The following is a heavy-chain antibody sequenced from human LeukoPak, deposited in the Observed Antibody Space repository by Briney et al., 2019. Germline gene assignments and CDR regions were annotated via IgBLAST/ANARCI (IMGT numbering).Heavy chain of an antibody. CDR1: GGSISSYY. J-gene: IGHJ1*01. CDR2: IYSSGNT. Sequence: ASETLSLTCIVSGGSISSYYWSWIRQPAGKGLEWIGRIYSSGNTNYNPSLKSRVTILVDKSKSQFSLKLSSVTAADTAVYYCAINRAVYGPAEYFQHWGEGTLVTVSS. D-gene: IGHD1-14*01. CDR3: AINRAVYGPAEYFQH. V-gene: IGHV4-4*07.